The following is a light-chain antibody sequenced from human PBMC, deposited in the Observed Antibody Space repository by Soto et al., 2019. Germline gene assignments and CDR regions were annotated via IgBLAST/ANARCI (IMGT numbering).Light chain of an antibody. CDR2: DAS. V-gene: IGKV1-33*01. CDR3: QHYNSYSEA. CDR1: QNINNY. J-gene: IGKJ1*01. Sequence: DIHMTQSPSSLSASLVDRVTMTCQASQNINNYLNWYQQKPGRAPKLLIYDASNLEAGVPSRFRGSGSGTEFTLTISSLQPDDFATYYCQHYNSYSEAFGQGTKVDIK.